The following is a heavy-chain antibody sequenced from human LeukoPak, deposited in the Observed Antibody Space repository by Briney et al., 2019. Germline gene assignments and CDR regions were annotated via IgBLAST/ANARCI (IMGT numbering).Heavy chain of an antibody. CDR1: GYSSTSYW. CDR2: IYPGDSDT. J-gene: IGHJ4*02. V-gene: IGHV5-51*01. D-gene: IGHD3-22*01. Sequence: GESLKISCKGSGYSSTSYWIGWVRQMPGKGLEWMGIIYPGDSDTRYSPSFQGQVTISADKSISTAYLQWSSLKASDTAMYYCASWGGYDSSGYRTAIDYWGQGTLVTVSS. CDR3: ASWGGYDSSGYRTAIDY.